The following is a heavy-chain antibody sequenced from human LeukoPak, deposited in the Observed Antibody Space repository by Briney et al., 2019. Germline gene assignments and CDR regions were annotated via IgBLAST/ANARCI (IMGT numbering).Heavy chain of an antibody. V-gene: IGHV1-18*01. Sequence: ASVKVSCKASGGTFSSYGISWVRQAPGQGLEWMGWISAYNGNTTYAQKLQGRVTITTDESTSTAYMELSSLRSEDTAVYYCAATEAYYYYYMDVWGKGTTVTVSS. CDR3: AATEAYYYYYMDV. CDR2: ISAYNGNT. CDR1: GGTFSSYG. J-gene: IGHJ6*03.